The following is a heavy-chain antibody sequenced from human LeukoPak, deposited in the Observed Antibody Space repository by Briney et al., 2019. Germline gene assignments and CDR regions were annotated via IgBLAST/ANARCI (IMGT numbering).Heavy chain of an antibody. CDR2: IYYSGST. Sequence: SETLSLTCTVSGGSISSSSYYWGWIRQPPGKGLEWIGSIYYSGSTYYNPSLKSRVTISVDTSKNQFSLKLSSVTAADTAVYYCASLTGTTPGGFDYWGQGTLVTVSS. V-gene: IGHV4-39*01. CDR1: GGSISSSSYY. J-gene: IGHJ4*02. D-gene: IGHD1-7*01. CDR3: ASLTGTTPGGFDY.